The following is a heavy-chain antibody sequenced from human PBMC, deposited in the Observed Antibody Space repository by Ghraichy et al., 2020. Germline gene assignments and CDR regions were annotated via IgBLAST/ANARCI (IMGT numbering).Heavy chain of an antibody. CDR3: RRETKSNSRAEY. CDR2: INYSGNT. J-gene: IGHJ4*02. D-gene: IGHD2/OR15-2a*01. V-gene: IGHV4-39*02. Sequence: SQTLSLTCTVSGVSISSSPYYWAWIRQPPGKGLEWIGSINYSGNTYYKSSLKSRVTISIDTSKNQFSLRMSSVTAADTAVYFCRRETKSNSRAEYWGQGTLVTVSS. CDR1: GVSISSSPYY.